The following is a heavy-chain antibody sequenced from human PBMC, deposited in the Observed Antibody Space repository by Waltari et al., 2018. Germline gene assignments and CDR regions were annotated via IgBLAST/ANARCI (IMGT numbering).Heavy chain of an antibody. CDR3: ARDSTEKRFDY. V-gene: IGHV3-30-3*01. D-gene: IGHD4-17*01. J-gene: IGHJ4*02. CDR1: GFTFSSYA. CDR2: ISYDGSNK. Sequence: QVQLVESGGGVVQPGRSRRLSCAASGFTFSSYAMHWVRQAPGKGLEWVAVISYDGSNKYYADSVKGRFTISRDNSKNTLYLQMNSLRAEDTAVYYCARDSTEKRFDYWGQGTLVTVSS.